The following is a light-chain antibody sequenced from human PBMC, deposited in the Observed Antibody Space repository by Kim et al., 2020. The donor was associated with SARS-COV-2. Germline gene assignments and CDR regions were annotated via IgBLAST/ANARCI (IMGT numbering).Light chain of an antibody. CDR2: GKN. J-gene: IGLJ2*01. CDR1: SLRSYY. V-gene: IGLV3-19*01. Sequence: VAVGQTVRNTCQGDSLRSYYASWYQQKRGQAPIVVIYGKNNRPSGIPGLFGGTSSRNTASLTITGTQAGDEADYYSNSRDSDDNVVFGGGTQLTVL. CDR3: NSRDSDDNVV.